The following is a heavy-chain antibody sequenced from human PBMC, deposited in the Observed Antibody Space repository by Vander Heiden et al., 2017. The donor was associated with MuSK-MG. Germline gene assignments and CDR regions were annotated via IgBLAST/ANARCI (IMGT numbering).Heavy chain of an antibody. CDR2: ISGSGGST. CDR3: AKEGSVGGYFDY. J-gene: IGHJ4*02. D-gene: IGHD2-15*01. Sequence: EVQLVESGGGLVQPGGSLRLSCAASGFTLSSYAMGWFRQAPGKGLEWVSAISGSGGSTYYADSVKGRFTISRDNSKNTLYLQMNSLRAEDTAVYYCAKEGSVGGYFDYWGQGTLVTVSS. CDR1: GFTLSSYA. V-gene: IGHV3-23*04.